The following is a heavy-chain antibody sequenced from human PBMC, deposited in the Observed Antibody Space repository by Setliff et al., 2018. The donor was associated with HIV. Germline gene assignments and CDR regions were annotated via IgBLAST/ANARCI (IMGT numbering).Heavy chain of an antibody. J-gene: IGHJ3*02. CDR2: ISDSGGST. CDR3: AKDIVGATNHDDAFDI. Sequence: PSETLSLTCTVSGGSISGYSMSWVRQAPGKGLEWVSGISDSGGSTYYADSVKGRFTISRDNSKNTLYLQMNSLRAEDTAVYYCAKDIVGATNHDDAFDIWGQGTMVTVSS. CDR1: GGSISGYS. V-gene: IGHV3-23*01. D-gene: IGHD1-26*01.